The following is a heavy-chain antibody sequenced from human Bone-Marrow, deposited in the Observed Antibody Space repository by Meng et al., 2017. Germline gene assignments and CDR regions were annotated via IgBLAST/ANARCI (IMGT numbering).Heavy chain of an antibody. V-gene: IGHV1-2*06. CDR3: ARDEDISADGKLFGDY. D-gene: IGHD6-25*01. J-gene: IGHJ4*02. CDR2: INPKSGDT. CDR1: GYNFPDYY. Sequence: ASVKVSCKPSGYNFPDYYIHWVRRAPGQGLEWMGRINPKSGDTHYAQKFQARVTMTGDTYIRTAYMELSGLRSDETAMYYCARDEDISADGKLFGDYWGRGPL.